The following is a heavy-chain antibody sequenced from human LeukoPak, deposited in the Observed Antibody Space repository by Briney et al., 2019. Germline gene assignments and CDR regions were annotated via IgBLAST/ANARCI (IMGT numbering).Heavy chain of an antibody. V-gene: IGHV3-30*02. CDR1: GFIFSIYG. D-gene: IGHD3-16*01. Sequence: GGSLRLSCAASGFIFSIYGMYWVRQAPGKGLEWVAFIRHDGSIKNYADSVKGRSTISRDDSKNTLYLQMNGLRAEDTAVYYCAKDSLADIDYWGQGTLVTVSS. CDR2: IRHDGSIK. J-gene: IGHJ4*02. CDR3: AKDSLADIDY.